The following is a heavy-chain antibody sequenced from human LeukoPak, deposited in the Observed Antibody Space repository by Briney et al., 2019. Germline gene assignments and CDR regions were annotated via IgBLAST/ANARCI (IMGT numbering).Heavy chain of an antibody. V-gene: IGHV3-33*01. CDR1: GFTFSSYG. D-gene: IGHD2-2*01. Sequence: GGSLRLSCAASGFTFSSYGMHWVRQAPGKGLEWVAVICYDGSNKYYADSVKGRFTISRDNSKNTLYLQMNSLRAEDTAVYYCARDLRSGYCSSTSCYAVSDGMDVWGQGTTVTVSS. CDR2: ICYDGSNK. J-gene: IGHJ6*02. CDR3: ARDLRSGYCSSTSCYAVSDGMDV.